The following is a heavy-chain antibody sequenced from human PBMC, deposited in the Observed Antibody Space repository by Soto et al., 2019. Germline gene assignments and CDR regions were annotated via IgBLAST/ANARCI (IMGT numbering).Heavy chain of an antibody. D-gene: IGHD5-12*01. CDR1: GGSISPYY. CDR2: IYYSGST. V-gene: IGHV4-59*01. Sequence: QVQLQESGPGLVKPSETLSLTCTVSGGSISPYYWSWIRQPPGKGLEWIGYIYYSGSTYYNSSLKSRVTMSLDTSKNQFSLKLSSVTAADTAVYYCAREMVEMATLGYLDSWGQGTLVTVSS. J-gene: IGHJ4*02. CDR3: AREMVEMATLGYLDS.